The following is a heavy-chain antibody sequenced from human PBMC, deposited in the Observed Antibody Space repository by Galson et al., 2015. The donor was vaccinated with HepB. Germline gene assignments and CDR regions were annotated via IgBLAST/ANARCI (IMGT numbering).Heavy chain of an antibody. V-gene: IGHV3-23*01. CDR1: GFAFSSSA. CDR3: AKRYNYPDRGVYSIYWYFDL. CDR2: ISGSGGNV. J-gene: IGHJ2*01. Sequence: SLRLSCAASGFAFSSSAMSWVRQAPGKGLEWVSTISGSGGNVYYADSVKGRFTISRDNSKNTLYLRMNSLTAEDTAVYYCAKRYNYPDRGVYSIYWYFDLWGRGTLVTVSS. D-gene: IGHD3-22*01.